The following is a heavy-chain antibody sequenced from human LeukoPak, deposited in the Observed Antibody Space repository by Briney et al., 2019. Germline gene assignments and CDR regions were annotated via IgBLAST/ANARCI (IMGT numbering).Heavy chain of an antibody. CDR2: ISSSSYI. CDR1: GFTFSSYS. J-gene: IGHJ4*02. Sequence: PGGSLRLSCAASGFTFSSYSMNWVRQAPGKGLEWVSSISSSSYIYYADSVKGRFTISRDNAKNSLYLQMNSLRAEDTAVYYCARQGLRIAAALDYWGQGTLVTVSS. CDR3: ARQGLRIAAALDY. V-gene: IGHV3-21*01. D-gene: IGHD6-13*01.